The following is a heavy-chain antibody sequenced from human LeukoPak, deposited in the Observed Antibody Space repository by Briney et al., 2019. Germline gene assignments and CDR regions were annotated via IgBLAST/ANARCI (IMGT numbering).Heavy chain of an antibody. V-gene: IGHV4-39*07. J-gene: IGHJ5*02. CDR2: IYYSGST. CDR1: GGSISSSSYY. Sequence: SETLSLTCTVSGGSISSSSYYWGWIRQPPGKGLEWIGSIYYSGSTYYNPSLKGRVTISVDTSKNQFSLKLSSVTAADTAVYYCARVGLRNWFDPWGQGTLVTVSS. CDR3: ARVGLRNWFDP. D-gene: IGHD3/OR15-3a*01.